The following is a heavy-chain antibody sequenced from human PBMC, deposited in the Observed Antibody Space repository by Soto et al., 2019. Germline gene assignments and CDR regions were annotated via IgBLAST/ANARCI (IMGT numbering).Heavy chain of an antibody. D-gene: IGHD2-2*01. J-gene: IGHJ6*03. CDR2: ISGSGGST. CDR1: GFTFSSYA. Sequence: EVQLLESGGGLVQPGGSLRLSCAASGFTFSSYAMSWVRQAPGKGLEWVSAISGSGGSTYYADSVKGRFTISRDNSKNTLYLQMNSLSAEDTAVYYCAKDRVYCSSTSCSDLYYYYMDVWGKGTTVTVSS. CDR3: AKDRVYCSSTSCSDLYYYYMDV. V-gene: IGHV3-23*01.